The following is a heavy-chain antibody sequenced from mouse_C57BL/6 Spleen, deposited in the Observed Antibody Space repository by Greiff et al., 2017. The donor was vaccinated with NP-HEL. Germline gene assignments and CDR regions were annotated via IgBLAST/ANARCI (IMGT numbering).Heavy chain of an antibody. CDR1: GYAFSSYW. CDR3: ARRHGNYEFAY. D-gene: IGHD2-1*01. J-gene: IGHJ3*01. Sequence: QVQLQQSGAELLKPGASVKISCKASGYAFSSYWMNWVKQRHGKGLEWIGQLYPGDGDTNYNGKFKGKATLTADKSSSTAYMQLSSLTSEDSAVYFCARRHGNYEFAYWGQGTLVTVSA. V-gene: IGHV1-80*01. CDR2: LYPGDGDT.